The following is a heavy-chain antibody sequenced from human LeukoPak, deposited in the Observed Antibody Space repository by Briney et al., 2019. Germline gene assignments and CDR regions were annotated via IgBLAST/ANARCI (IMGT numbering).Heavy chain of an antibody. J-gene: IGHJ3*02. CDR3: ARGWELLNDAFDI. Sequence: SETLSLTCTVSGGSISSSSYYWGWIRQPPGKGLEWIGSIYYSGSTYYNPSLKSRATISVDTSKNQFSLKLSSVTAADTAVYYCARGWELLNDAFDIWGQGTMVTVSS. D-gene: IGHD1-26*01. CDR2: IYYSGST. V-gene: IGHV4-39*01. CDR1: GGSISSSSYY.